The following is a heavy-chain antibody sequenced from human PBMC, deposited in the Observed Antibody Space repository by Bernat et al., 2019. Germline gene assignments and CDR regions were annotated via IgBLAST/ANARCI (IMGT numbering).Heavy chain of an antibody. CDR2: ITASGGST. J-gene: IGHJ4*02. Sequence: EVQLLESGGGLVQPGGSLRLSCAASGFTFSSYAMSWVRQAPGKGLEWVSSITASGGSTHYADSVKGRFTISRDKSKNTVYLQMNSLRDEDTAIYYCADPPPGYWGQGTLVIVSS. CDR3: ADPPPGY. V-gene: IGHV3-23*01. CDR1: GFTFSSYA.